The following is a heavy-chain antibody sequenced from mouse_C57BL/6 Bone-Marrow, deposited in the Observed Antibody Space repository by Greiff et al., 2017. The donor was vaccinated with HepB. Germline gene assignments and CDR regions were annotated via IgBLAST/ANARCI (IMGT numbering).Heavy chain of an antibody. CDR3: AKNPSAETDYAMDY. Sequence: VQLQESGPGLVQPSPSLSITCTVSGFSLTSYGVHWVRQPPGKGLEWLGVIWGGGSTDYNAAFISRLSISTDNSKSQVFFKMNSLQADDTAIYYCAKNPSAETDYAMDYGGQGTSVTVSA. D-gene: IGHD6-1*01. V-gene: IGHV2-4*01. CDR2: IWGGGST. J-gene: IGHJ4*01. CDR1: GFSLTSYG.